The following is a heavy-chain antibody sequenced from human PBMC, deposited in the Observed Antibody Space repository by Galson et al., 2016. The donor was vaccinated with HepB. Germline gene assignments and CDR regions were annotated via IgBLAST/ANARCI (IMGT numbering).Heavy chain of an antibody. Sequence: SLRLSCAASGFTFSNYGMTWVRQAPGKGLEVVSSISRSGDSTDYADSVKGRFTIARDNSKNTLPLQMNSLTAHDTAIYYCVQGGTAPAVWGKGTTVTVSS. CDR2: ISRSGDST. CDR3: VQGGTAPAV. J-gene: IGHJ6*04. V-gene: IGHV3-23*01. CDR1: GFTFSNYG.